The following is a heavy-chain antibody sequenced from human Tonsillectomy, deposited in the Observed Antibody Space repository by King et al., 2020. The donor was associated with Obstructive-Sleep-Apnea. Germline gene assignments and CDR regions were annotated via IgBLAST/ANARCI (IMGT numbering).Heavy chain of an antibody. Sequence: VQLVESGGGLVQPGGSLRLSCAASGFTFSSYAMSWVRQAPGKGLEWVSAISGSGGSTYYADSVKGRFTISRDNSKNTLYLQMNSLRAEDTAVYYCAKDPRVVVVVAALFDYWGQGTLVTVSS. J-gene: IGHJ4*02. V-gene: IGHV3-23*04. D-gene: IGHD2-15*01. CDR3: AKDPRVVVVVAALFDY. CDR1: GFTFSSYA. CDR2: ISGSGGST.